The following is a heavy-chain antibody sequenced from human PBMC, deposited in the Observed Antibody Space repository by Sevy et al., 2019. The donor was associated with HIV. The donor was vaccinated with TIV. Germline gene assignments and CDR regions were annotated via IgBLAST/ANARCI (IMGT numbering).Heavy chain of an antibody. J-gene: IGHJ4*02. V-gene: IGHV3-23*01. CDR2: ISGSGGST. D-gene: IGHD6-19*01. CDR1: GFTFSSYA. Sequence: GGSLRLSCAASGFTFSSYAMSWVRQAPGKGLEWVSAISGSGGSTYYAESVKGRFTISRANSKNTLFLQLNSLRGEDSAVYYCAKGSRSTVARTDFDYWGQGTLVTVSS. CDR3: AKGSRSTVARTDFDY.